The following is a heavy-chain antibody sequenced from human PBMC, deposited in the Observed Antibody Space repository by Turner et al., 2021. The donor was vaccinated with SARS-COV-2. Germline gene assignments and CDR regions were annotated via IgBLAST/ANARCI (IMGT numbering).Heavy chain of an antibody. V-gene: IGHV1-24*01. D-gene: IGHD6-13*01. CDR2: FNHEDGET. CDR1: VYPLIELS. CDR3: ATGKPLGYQNWFDT. J-gene: IGHJ5*02. Sequence: QVQLVQSGAAMMNPGASVKFSCKVSVYPLIELSMLWVRQAPGKGLEWMGGFNHEDGETINAKKFQGRVTMTEDTSKDTGNMEVSSLRSEDTAVYYCATGKPLGYQNWFDTWGQGTLVTVTS.